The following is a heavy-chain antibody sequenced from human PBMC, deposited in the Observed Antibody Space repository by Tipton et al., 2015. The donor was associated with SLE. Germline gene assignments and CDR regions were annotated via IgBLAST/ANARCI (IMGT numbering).Heavy chain of an antibody. V-gene: IGHV3-48*01. CDR2: ISSSSTI. CDR3: ARDPIVSGFDY. CDR1: GFTFSSYS. D-gene: IGHD2-15*01. J-gene: IGHJ4*02. Sequence: SLRLSCAAPGFTFSSYSMNWVRQAPGKGLEWVSYISSSSTIYYADSVKGRFTISRDNAKNSLYLQMNSLRAEDTAVYYCARDPIVSGFDYWGQGTLVTVSS.